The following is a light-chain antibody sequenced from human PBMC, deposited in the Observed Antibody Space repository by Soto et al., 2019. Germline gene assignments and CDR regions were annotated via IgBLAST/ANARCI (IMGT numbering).Light chain of an antibody. Sequence: DIVMTQSPDSLAVSLGERATINCKSSRSFFYSSNNKNYAAWYQQKPGQPPKLLISWASTRASGVPDRFRGSGSGTDFTLTIDSLQAGDVAVYYCQQFYITPRTFGQGTKLEI. CDR3: QQFYITPRT. V-gene: IGKV4-1*01. CDR1: RSFFYSSNNKNY. J-gene: IGKJ2*01. CDR2: WAS.